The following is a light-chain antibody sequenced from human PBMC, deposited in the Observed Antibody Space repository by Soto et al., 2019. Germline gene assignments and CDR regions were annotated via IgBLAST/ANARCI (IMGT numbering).Light chain of an antibody. CDR2: AAS. V-gene: IGKV3D-15*01. CDR1: ETVRSN. CDR3: QQYNSYWT. Sequence: RVMTQSPDTLSVSPGERATLSCRASETVRSNLAWYQQKPGQAPRLLIYAASTRATGIPARFIGNGSGTEFTLTISSLQSEDFAVYYCQQYNSYWTFGQGTKVEIK. J-gene: IGKJ1*01.